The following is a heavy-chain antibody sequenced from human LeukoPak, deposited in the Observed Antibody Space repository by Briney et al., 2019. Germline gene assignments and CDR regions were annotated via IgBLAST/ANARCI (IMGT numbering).Heavy chain of an antibody. D-gene: IGHD3-3*01. CDR2: ISSSSTTR. V-gene: IGHV3-48*01. CDR1: GFTFSDYS. CDR3: ARDSYVLRFLEWLY. J-gene: IGHJ4*02. Sequence: GGSLRLSCEASGFTFSDYSMNWVRQAPGKGLKWVSYISSSSTTRYYGDSVKGRFTISRDNAKNSLYLQMNSLRAEDTAVYYCARDSYVLRFLEWLYWGQGTLVTVSS.